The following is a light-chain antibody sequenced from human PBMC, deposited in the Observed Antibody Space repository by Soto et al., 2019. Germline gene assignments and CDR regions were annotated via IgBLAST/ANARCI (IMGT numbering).Light chain of an antibody. J-gene: IGKJ5*01. CDR2: VAS. CDR1: QSVTSNY. V-gene: IGKV3-20*01. CDR3: QIYGSSPPIT. Sequence: ESVLTQSPGTLSLSPGERATLSCRASQSVTSNYLAWYQQKPGQAPRLLIYVASSRAAGIPDRFSGSGSGTDFSLTISRLELEDFAVYYCQIYGSSPPITFGQGTRLEIK.